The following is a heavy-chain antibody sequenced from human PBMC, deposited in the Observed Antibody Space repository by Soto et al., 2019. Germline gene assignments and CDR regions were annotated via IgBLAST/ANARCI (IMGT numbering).Heavy chain of an antibody. V-gene: IGHV2-70*13. J-gene: IGHJ6*02. CDR2: IERDDDDK. Sequence: SGPTLVNPTETLTLTCTFSGFSLTSPGMCVSWIRQSPGKALEWLALIERDDDDKYYSTSLKTRLTISKDTRKNQVVLTMANMEPADAATYYCARSIRGPRRFNGMDVWGQGTTVTSP. CDR3: ARSIRGPRRFNGMDV. CDR1: GFSLTSPGMC. D-gene: IGHD1-20*01.